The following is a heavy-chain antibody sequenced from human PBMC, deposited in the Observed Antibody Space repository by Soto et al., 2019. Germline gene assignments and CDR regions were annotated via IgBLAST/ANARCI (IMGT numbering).Heavy chain of an antibody. D-gene: IGHD6-19*01. Sequence: ASVKVSCKASGYTLTSYGISWVRQAPGQGLEWMGWISAYNGNTNYAQKLQGSVTMTTDTSTSTAYMELRSLRSDDTAVYYCARGLAVAGRTLTDYYYYYGMDVWGQGTTVTVSS. J-gene: IGHJ6*02. CDR2: ISAYNGNT. CDR3: ARGLAVAGRTLTDYYYYYGMDV. CDR1: GYTLTSYG. V-gene: IGHV1-18*01.